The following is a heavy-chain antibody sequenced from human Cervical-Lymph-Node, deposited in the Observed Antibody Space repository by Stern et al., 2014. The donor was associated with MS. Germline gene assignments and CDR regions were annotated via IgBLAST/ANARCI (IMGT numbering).Heavy chain of an antibody. V-gene: IGHV4-39*01. D-gene: IGHD2-8*02. J-gene: IGHJ4*02. CDR1: GDSISSYTHY. CDR2: VYYMGAT. Sequence: QVQLQESGPGLVKPSETLSLTCAVSGDSISSYTHYWAWIRQPPGKGLEWIGSVYYMGATSSTPSSKSPAPISVDTSKNPFSLGLNPVTAADTAVYYCAKHACTGAACPFDLWGQGTLVTVSS. CDR3: AKHACTGAACPFDL.